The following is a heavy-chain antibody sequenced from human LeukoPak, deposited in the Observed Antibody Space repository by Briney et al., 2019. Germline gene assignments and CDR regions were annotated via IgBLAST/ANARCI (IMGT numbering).Heavy chain of an antibody. V-gene: IGHV1-2*02. CDR2: INPNSGGT. D-gene: IGHD3-10*01. CDR3: ARAGMVRGVAKRAFDI. J-gene: IGHJ3*02. Sequence: GGSLRLSCAASGFTFSSYGMHWVRQAPGKGLEWMGWINPNSGGTNYAQKFQGRVTMTRDTSISTVYMELSRLRSDDTAVYYCARAGMVRGVAKRAFDIWGQGTMVTVSS. CDR1: GFTFSSYG.